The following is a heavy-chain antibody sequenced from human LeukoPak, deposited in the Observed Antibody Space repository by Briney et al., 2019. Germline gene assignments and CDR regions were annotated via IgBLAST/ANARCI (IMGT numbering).Heavy chain of an antibody. J-gene: IGHJ4*02. CDR2: ISAYNGNT. V-gene: IGHV1-18*04. CDR3: VSPTYYFDY. Sequence: ASVKVSCKASGYTFTGYYMHWVRQAPGQGLEWMGWISAYNGNTNYAQKLQGRVTMTTDTSTSTAYMELRSLRSDDTAVYYCVSPTYYFDYWGQGTLVTVSS. CDR1: GYTFTGYY.